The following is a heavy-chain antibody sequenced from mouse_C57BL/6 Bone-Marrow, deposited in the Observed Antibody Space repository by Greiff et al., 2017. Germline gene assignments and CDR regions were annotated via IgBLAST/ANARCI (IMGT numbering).Heavy chain of an antibody. V-gene: IGHV1-80*01. CDR3: ARGPSTVIAPEAMDY. CDR2: IYPGDGDT. CDR1: GYAFTSYW. Sequence: QVQLQQSGAELVKPGASVKISCKASGYAFTSYWMNWVKQRPGQGLEWIGQIYPGDGDTNYNEKFKGKATLTADTSSSTAYMQLSSLTSEDTAVXFCARGPSTVIAPEAMDYWGQGTSVTVSS. J-gene: IGHJ4*01. D-gene: IGHD1-1*01.